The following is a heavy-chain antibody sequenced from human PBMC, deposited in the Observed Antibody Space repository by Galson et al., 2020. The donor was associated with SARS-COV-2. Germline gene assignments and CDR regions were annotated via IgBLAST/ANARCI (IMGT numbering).Heavy chain of an antibody. V-gene: IGHV5-51*01. CDR2: IYPSDTDV. Sequence: GESLKLSCQGSGYTFATYWIGWVRQLPGKGLEWMGIIYPSDTDVRYSPSFQGQVTISVDKSIKTASLQWSSLKASDTAIYYCARHPPGYYDISGGTFDIWGQGTMVTVSS. CDR3: ARHPPGYYDISGGTFDI. J-gene: IGHJ3*02. D-gene: IGHD3-22*01. CDR1: GYTFATYW.